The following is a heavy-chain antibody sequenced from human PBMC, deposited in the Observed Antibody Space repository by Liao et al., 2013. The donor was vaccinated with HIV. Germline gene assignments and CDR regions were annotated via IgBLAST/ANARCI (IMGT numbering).Heavy chain of an antibody. D-gene: IGHD1-26*01. Sequence: QVLLQESGPGLVKPSQTLSLTCTVSGYSVSSGDYYWTWIRQPAGKGLEWIGRLYTSGSSNYNPSFKSRVAMSIDTSRNQFSLKLSSVTAADTAVYYCARAIWGLRGTYTQSWFDPWGQGTLVTVSS. V-gene: IGHV4-61*02. J-gene: IGHJ5*02. CDR1: GYSVSSGDYY. CDR3: ARAIWGLRGTYTQSWFDP. CDR2: LYTSGSS.